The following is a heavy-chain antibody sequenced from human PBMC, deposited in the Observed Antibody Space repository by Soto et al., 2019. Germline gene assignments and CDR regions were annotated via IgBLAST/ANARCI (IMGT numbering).Heavy chain of an antibody. D-gene: IGHD3-3*01. CDR1: GGSVNGYY. Sequence: SETLSLTCAVYGGSVNGYYWNWIRQPPGKGLEWIGEINHTGGTHSNPSRKSRVTMSVDTSKNQYSLTLSSVTAADTAIYYCATRITVFGLLIPPFDPWGQGTQVTVSS. V-gene: IGHV4-34*01. J-gene: IGHJ5*02. CDR2: INHTGGT. CDR3: ATRITVFGLLIPPFDP.